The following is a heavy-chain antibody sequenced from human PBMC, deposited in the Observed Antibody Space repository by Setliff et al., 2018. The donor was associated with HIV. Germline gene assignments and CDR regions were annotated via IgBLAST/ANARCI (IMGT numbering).Heavy chain of an antibody. CDR2: IYYSGST. CDR3: ARHPYVKDAFDI. J-gene: IGHJ3*02. CDR1: GGSISSYY. V-gene: IGHV4-59*08. Sequence: KTSETLSLTCIVSGGSISSYYWSWIRQPPGKGLEWIGYIYYSGSTNYNPSLKSRVTISVDTSKKQFSLKLISVTDADTAIYYCARHPYVKDAFDIWGQGTMVTVSS. D-gene: IGHD2-21*01.